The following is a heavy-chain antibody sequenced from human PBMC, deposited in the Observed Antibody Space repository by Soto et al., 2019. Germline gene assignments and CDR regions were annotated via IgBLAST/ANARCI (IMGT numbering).Heavy chain of an antibody. CDR3: ASSLGYCSSTSCPPPYAMDA. Sequence: QVQLVESGGGVVQPGRSLRLSCVASGFTFSSYGMHWVRQAPGKGLEWVAVIWYDGSNKYYADSVTGRFTISRDNSKNTLYLEMNSLRAEDTAVYYCASSLGYCSSTSCPPPYAMDAWGQGTTVTVSS. D-gene: IGHD2-2*01. CDR2: IWYDGSNK. V-gene: IGHV3-33*01. J-gene: IGHJ6*02. CDR1: GFTFSSYG.